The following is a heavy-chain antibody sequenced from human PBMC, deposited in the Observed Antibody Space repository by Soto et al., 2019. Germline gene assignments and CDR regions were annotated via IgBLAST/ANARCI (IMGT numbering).Heavy chain of an antibody. CDR3: TKGPPNWGFDP. V-gene: IGHV1-8*01. Sequence: ASVKVSCKASGYTFTSYDINWVRQATGQGLEWMGWMSPNSGNTGYAQKFQGRVTMTRSTSLRTAYMELSGLRSDDTAVYYCTKGPPNWGFDPWGQGTLVTVSS. CDR2: MSPNSGNT. D-gene: IGHD7-27*01. CDR1: GYTFTSYD. J-gene: IGHJ5*02.